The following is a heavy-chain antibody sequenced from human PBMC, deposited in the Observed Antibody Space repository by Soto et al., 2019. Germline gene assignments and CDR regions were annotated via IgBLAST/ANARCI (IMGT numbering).Heavy chain of an antibody. Sequence: GGSLRLSCAASGFTFSSYAMSCVRQAPGKGLEWVSAISGRGGRTYYADSVNGRFTISIDNSKNTLYLQMNSLRAEDTAVYYCAKVRYGSGSFYWGQGTLVTVSS. D-gene: IGHD3-10*01. CDR3: AKVRYGSGSFY. CDR1: GFTFSSYA. V-gene: IGHV3-23*01. CDR2: ISGRGGRT. J-gene: IGHJ4*02.